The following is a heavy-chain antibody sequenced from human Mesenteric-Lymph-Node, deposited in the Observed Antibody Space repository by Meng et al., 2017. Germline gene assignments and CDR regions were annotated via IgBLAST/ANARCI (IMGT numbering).Heavy chain of an antibody. J-gene: IGHJ6*02. V-gene: IGHV1-8*03. CDR1: GYTFTSHD. D-gene: IGHD2-15*01. CDR2: MNPNSGNT. CDR3: ARGSWYYYYYGMDV. Sequence: ASVKVSCKASGYTFTSHDINWVRQATGQGLEWMGWMNPNSGNTGYAQKFQGRVTITRNTSISTAYMELSSLRSEDTAVYYCARGSWYYYYYGMDVWGQGTTVTVSS.